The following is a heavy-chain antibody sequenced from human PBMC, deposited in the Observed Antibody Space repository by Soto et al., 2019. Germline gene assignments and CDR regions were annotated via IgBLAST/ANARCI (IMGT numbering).Heavy chain of an antibody. D-gene: IGHD5-18*01. J-gene: IGHJ6*02. V-gene: IGHV4-34*01. Sequence: SETLSLTCAVYGWSFCGYYWSWIRQPPGKGLEWIGEINHSGSTNYNPSLKSRVTISVDTSKNQFSLKLSSVTAADTAVYYCARVVAFRIQLWSNYYYGMDVWGQGTTVTVSS. CDR2: INHSGST. CDR3: ARVVAFRIQLWSNYYYGMDV. CDR1: GWSFCGYY.